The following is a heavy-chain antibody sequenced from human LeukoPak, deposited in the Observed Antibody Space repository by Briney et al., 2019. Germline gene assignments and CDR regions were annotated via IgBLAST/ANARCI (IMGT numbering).Heavy chain of an antibody. V-gene: IGHV3-23*01. CDR2: ISPSSGT. CDR3: ARPQSSSGYYWPFDD. D-gene: IGHD3-22*01. J-gene: IGHJ4*02. Sequence: GGSLRLSCAASGFTFSSYAMRWVRQAPGKGLEWVSAISPSSGTFYADSVKGRFTISRDNSKNTLYLQMNSLRAEDTAVYYCARPQSSSGYYWPFDDWGQGTLVTVSS. CDR1: GFTFSSYA.